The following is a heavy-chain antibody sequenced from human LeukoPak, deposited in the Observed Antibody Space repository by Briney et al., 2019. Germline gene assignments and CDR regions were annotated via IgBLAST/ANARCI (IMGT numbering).Heavy chain of an antibody. D-gene: IGHD1-14*01. CDR1: GFTLSSNY. J-gene: IGHJ4*02. V-gene: IGHV3-53*01. CDR2: IYSGGNT. Sequence: GGSLRLSCAASGFTLSSNYMSWVRQAPGKGLEWVSLIYSGGNTYYADSVKGRFTISRDNSKNTLYLQMNSLRVEDTAVYYCAKAPGGGAFDYWGQGTLVTVSS. CDR3: AKAPGGGAFDY.